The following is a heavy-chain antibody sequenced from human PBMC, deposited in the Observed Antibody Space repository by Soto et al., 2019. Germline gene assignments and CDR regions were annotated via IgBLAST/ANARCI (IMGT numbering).Heavy chain of an antibody. CDR1: GFTFEDYS. V-gene: IGHV3-33*01. J-gene: IGHJ6*02. CDR2: IWYDGSNK. D-gene: IGHD3-9*01. Sequence: GGSLRLSCTASGFTFEDYSMSWFRQAPGKGLEWVAVIWYDGSNKYYADSVKGRFTISRDNSKNTLYLQMNSLRAEDTAVYYCARGDYDILTGYYLSMDVWGQGTTVTVSS. CDR3: ARGDYDILTGYYLSMDV.